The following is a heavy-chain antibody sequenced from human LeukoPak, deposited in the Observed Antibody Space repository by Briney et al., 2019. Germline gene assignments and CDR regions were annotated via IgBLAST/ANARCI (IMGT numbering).Heavy chain of an antibody. D-gene: IGHD1-1*01. CDR1: GYSFTSYW. Sequence: GESLKISCKGSGYSFTSYWIAWVRQMPGKGLEWMGIIYPGDSDTRYSPSFQGQVTISADKSISTAYLQWSSLRAEDTAVYYCARDRQAQTRDYFDYWGQGTLVTVSS. V-gene: IGHV5-51*01. CDR3: ARDRQAQTRDYFDY. CDR2: IYPGDSDT. J-gene: IGHJ4*02.